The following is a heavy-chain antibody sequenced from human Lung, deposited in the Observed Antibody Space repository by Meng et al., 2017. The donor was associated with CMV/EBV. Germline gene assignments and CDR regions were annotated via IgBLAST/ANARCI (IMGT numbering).Heavy chain of an antibody. CDR2: INSGGWT. J-gene: IGHJ6*04. CDR3: ATRRSGGSVPDWAWGRDV. Sequence: ESLKISXVASGFTGSANYMSWVRQAPGKGLEWVSVINSGGWTYYADSVKGRFTISRDNSKNTVYLQLNSLRAEDTAMYYCATRRSGGSVPDWAWGRDVWCTGSTV. V-gene: IGHV3-53*01. D-gene: IGHD2-2*01. CDR1: GFTGSANY.